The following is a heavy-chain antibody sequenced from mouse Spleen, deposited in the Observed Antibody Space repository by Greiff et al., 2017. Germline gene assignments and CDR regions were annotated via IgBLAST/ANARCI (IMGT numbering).Heavy chain of an antibody. CDR1: GYTFTEYT. CDR3: GRHEADGYIGGFAY. Sequence: VQLQQSGAELVKPGASVKLSCKASGYTFTEYTIHWVKQRPGQGLEWIGWIYPGSGSIKYNEKFKDKATLTADKSSSTVYMELIRLTSEDSADDFCGRHEADGYIGGFAYWGQGTLVTVSA. D-gene: IGHD2-3*01. CDR2: IYPGSGSI. J-gene: IGHJ3*01. V-gene: IGHV1-62-2*01.